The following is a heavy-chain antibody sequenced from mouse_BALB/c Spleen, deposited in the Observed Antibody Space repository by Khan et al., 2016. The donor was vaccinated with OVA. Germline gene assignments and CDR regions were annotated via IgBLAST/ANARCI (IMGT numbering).Heavy chain of an antibody. Sequence: EVQLQESGPGLLKPSQSLSLTCTVTGYSITSDYAWNWIRQFPGNKLEWIAYIGYSGSTTYNPSLRSRISITRDTSKNQFFLQLNSVTTEDTATYNGDRARFLLGKPDRIKYWGQGTTLTVSS. CDR2: IGYSGST. V-gene: IGHV3-2*02. CDR3: DRARFLLGKPDRIKY. D-gene: IGHD3-3*01. J-gene: IGHJ2*01. CDR1: GYSITSDYA.